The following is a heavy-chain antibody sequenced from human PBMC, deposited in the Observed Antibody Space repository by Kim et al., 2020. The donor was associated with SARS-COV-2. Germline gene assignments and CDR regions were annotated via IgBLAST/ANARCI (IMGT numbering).Heavy chain of an antibody. CDR3: ARGQYYYDSSSLGADAFDI. J-gene: IGHJ3*02. CDR1: GFTFSDYY. CDR2: ISSSGSTI. Sequence: GGSLRLSCAASGFTFSDYYMSWIRQAPGKGLEWVSYISSSGSTIYYADSVKGRFTISRDNAKNSLYLQMNSLRAEDTAVYYCARGQYYYDSSSLGADAFDIWGQGTMVTVSS. V-gene: IGHV3-11*01. D-gene: IGHD3-22*01.